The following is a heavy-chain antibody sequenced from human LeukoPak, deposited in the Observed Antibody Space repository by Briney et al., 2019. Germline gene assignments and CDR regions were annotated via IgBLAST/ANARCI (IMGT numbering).Heavy chain of an antibody. CDR1: GGSISSYY. J-gene: IGHJ4*02. V-gene: IGHV4-59*01. D-gene: IGHD3-3*01. CDR3: ARVGRYDFWSGYPTGGHYFDY. CDR2: IYYSGST. Sequence: SETLSLTCTVSGGSISSYYWSWIRQPPGKGLEWIGYIYYSGSTNYNPSLKSRVTISVDTSKNQFSLKLSSVTAADTAVYYCARVGRYDFWSGYPTGGHYFDYWGQGTLVTVSS.